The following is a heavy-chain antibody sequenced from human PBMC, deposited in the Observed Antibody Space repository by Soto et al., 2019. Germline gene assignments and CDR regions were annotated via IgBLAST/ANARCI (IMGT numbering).Heavy chain of an antibody. CDR3: AGPGYSSQDY. J-gene: IGHJ4*02. CDR2: ISGGGDGT. CDR1: GFTFSSFA. V-gene: IGHV3-23*01. D-gene: IGHD5-18*01. Sequence: XGSLRLSCSASGFTFSSFALSWVRQAPGKGLEWVSAISGGGDGTDYADSVKGRFTISRDNSKKTLHLHMNSLRVEDTAVYYCAGPGYSSQDYWGQGALVTVSS.